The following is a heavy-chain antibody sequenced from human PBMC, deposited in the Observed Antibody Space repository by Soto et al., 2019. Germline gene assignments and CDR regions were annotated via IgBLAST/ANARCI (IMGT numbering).Heavy chain of an antibody. Sequence: EVQLVESGGGLVQPGGSLRLSCAASGFTFSTYWMHWVRQVPGKGLVWVSRINTDGSSTSYADSVKGRFTISRDNAKNTLCLQMSSLRADDRAVYFCARRVGYSYGIMDVWGQGTTVTVSS. CDR2: INTDGSST. D-gene: IGHD5-18*01. V-gene: IGHV3-74*01. CDR1: GFTFSTYW. J-gene: IGHJ6*01. CDR3: ARRVGYSYGIMDV.